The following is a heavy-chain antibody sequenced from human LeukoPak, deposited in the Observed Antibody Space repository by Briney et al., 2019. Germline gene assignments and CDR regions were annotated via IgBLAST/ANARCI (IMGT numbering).Heavy chain of an antibody. V-gene: IGHV1-18*01. CDR2: ISAYNGNT. D-gene: IGHD6-19*01. J-gene: IGHJ4*02. CDR3: ARVGRGIAVAGFDY. CDR1: GYTFTSYG. Sequence: ASVKVSCKASGYTFTSYGISWVRQAPGQGLEWMGWISAYNGNTNYAQKLQGRVTMTTDTSTSTAYMELRSLRSDDTAVYCCARVGRGIAVAGFDYWGQGTLVTVSS.